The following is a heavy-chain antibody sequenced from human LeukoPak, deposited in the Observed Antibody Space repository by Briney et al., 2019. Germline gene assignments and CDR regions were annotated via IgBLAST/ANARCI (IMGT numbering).Heavy chain of an antibody. CDR2: IIPILGIA. CDR1: GGTFSSYA. Sequence: SVKVSCKASGGTFSSYAISWVRQAPGQGLEWMGRIIPILGIANYAQKFQGRVTITADKSTSTAYMELSSLRSEDTAVYYCARGVIAGFHYFDYWGQGTLVTVSS. V-gene: IGHV1-69*04. CDR3: ARGVIAGFHYFDY. J-gene: IGHJ4*02. D-gene: IGHD3-10*01.